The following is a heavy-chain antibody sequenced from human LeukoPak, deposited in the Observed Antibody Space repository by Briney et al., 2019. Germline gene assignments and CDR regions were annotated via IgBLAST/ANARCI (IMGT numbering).Heavy chain of an antibody. Sequence: ASVKVSCKASGYTFTNYDISWVRQAPGQGLEWMGWISAYNGNTNYAQKLQGRVTMTTDTSTSTAYMELRSLRSDDTAVYYCAREDSYDYVWGSYRSHNWFDPWGQGTLVTVSS. V-gene: IGHV1-18*01. D-gene: IGHD3-16*02. J-gene: IGHJ5*02. CDR2: ISAYNGNT. CDR3: AREDSYDYVWGSYRSHNWFDP. CDR1: GYTFTNYD.